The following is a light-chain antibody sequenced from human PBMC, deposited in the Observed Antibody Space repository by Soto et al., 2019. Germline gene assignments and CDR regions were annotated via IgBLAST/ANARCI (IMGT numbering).Light chain of an antibody. CDR3: QAWASTTGV. J-gene: IGLJ1*01. V-gene: IGLV3-1*01. CDR1: KLGDKY. Sequence: SFELTQPHSVSVSPGQTASITCSGAKLGDKYASWYQQKPGQSPVLVIYQNNKRPSGIPERCSGANSGNTATLTISGTQAMDEADYYCQAWASTTGVFGTGTNVTVL. CDR2: QNN.